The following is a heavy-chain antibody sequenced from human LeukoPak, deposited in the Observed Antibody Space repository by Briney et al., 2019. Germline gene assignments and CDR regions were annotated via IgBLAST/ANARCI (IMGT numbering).Heavy chain of an antibody. D-gene: IGHD6-13*01. V-gene: IGHV3-13*01. CDR1: GFTFSSYD. Sequence: GGSLRLSCAASGFTFSSYDMHWVRQATGKGLEWVSAIGTAGDTYYPGSVKGRFTISRDNAKNSLYLHMNSLRAEDTAVYYCARDDSSSWNMDWGQGTLVTVSS. CDR3: ARDDSSSWNMD. J-gene: IGHJ4*02. CDR2: IGTAGDT.